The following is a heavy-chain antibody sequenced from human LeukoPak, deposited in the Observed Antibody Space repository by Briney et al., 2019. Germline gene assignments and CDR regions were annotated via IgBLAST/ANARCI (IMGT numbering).Heavy chain of an antibody. CDR3: AKGRGYSYGYPLYFDY. Sequence: PGGSLRLSCAASGFTFSSYGMSWVRQAPGKGLEWVSDISGSGGSTYYADSVKGRVTISRDNSKNTLYLQMNSLRAEDTAVYYCAKGRGYSYGYPLYFDYWGQGTLVTVSS. CDR2: ISGSGGST. CDR1: GFTFSSYG. V-gene: IGHV3-23*01. J-gene: IGHJ4*02. D-gene: IGHD5-18*01.